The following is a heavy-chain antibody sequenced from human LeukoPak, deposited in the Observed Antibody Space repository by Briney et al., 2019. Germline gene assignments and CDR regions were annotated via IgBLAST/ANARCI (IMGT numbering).Heavy chain of an antibody. D-gene: IGHD2-15*01. V-gene: IGHV4-61*08. CDR2: IYYSGST. Sequence: PSETLSLTCTVSGGSISSGDYYWSWIRQPPGKTLELIGYIYYSGSTNYNPSLKSRVTISVDTSKNQFSLKLSSVTAADTAVYYCARFGFYNLRGGGLYYYMDVWGKGTTVTVSS. J-gene: IGHJ6*03. CDR3: ARFGFYNLRGGGLYYYMDV. CDR1: GGSISSGDYY.